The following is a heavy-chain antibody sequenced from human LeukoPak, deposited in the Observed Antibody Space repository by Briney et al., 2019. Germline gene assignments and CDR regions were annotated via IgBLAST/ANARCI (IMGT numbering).Heavy chain of an antibody. V-gene: IGHV1-69*02. CDR1: GGTFCSYT. J-gene: IGHJ3*02. CDR2: IIPILGIA. CDR3: ARTLGYTASDAAFDI. Sequence: SVKVSCKASGGTFCSYTISWVRQAPGQGLEWMGRIIPILGIANYAQKFQGRVTITADKSTSTAYMELSSLRSEDTAVYYCARTLGYTASDAAFDIWGQGTMVTVSS. D-gene: IGHD5-18*01.